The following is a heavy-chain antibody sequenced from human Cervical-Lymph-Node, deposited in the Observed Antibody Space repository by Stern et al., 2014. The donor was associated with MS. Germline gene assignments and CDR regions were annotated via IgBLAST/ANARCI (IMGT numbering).Heavy chain of an antibody. V-gene: IGHV3-66*01. CDR3: TREMAARRLDP. Sequence: EVQLVESGGTLVQPGGSLRLSCAASGSTVNSNYMTWVRQAPGKGLEWVSIFYSGISTYYAESVKGRFSFSIVNSKNTLFLQINHLRVEDTAMYYCTREMAARRLDPWGQGTLVIVSA. J-gene: IGHJ5*02. CDR2: FYSGIST. D-gene: IGHD5-24*01. CDR1: GSTVNSNY.